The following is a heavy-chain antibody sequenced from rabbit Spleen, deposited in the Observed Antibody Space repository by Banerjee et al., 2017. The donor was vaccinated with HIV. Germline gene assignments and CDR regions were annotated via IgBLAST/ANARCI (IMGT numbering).Heavy chain of an antibody. CDR2: IDLLFGTT. Sequence: QEQLMESGGGLVQPGGSLKLSCKASGFDFSRTGVSWVRQAPGKGLEWIGYIDLLFGTTYYANWVNGRFTISSHNAQNTLYLQLNSLTAADTATYFCARDTGSGPYIDGKFNLWGQGTLVTVS. D-gene: IGHD1-1*01. J-gene: IGHJ4*01. V-gene: IGHV1S47*01. CDR3: ARDTGSGPYIDGKFNL. CDR1: GFDFSRTG.